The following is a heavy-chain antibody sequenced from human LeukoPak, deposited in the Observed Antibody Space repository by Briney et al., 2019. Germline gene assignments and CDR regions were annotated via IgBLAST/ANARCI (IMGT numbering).Heavy chain of an antibody. V-gene: IGHV3-7*01. D-gene: IGHD3-10*01. CDR2: IDQDENEK. CDR1: GFTFSDCD. CDR3: ARGLYGSGRRSLMAY. Sequence: GGSLRLSCTASGFTFSDCDMNWFRQAPGKGLEWVANIDQDENEKYYVDSVKGRFTISRDNAEKSLFLQMTSLRVEDTAIYYCARGLYGSGRRSLMAYWGPGTLVAVSS. J-gene: IGHJ4*02.